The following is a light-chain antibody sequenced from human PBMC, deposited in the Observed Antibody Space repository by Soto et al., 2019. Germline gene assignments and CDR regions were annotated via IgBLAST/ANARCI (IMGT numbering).Light chain of an antibody. CDR1: QSVSGD. Sequence: EIVLTQSPATLSVSPGERATLSCRASQSVSGDLAWYHHKPGQAPRLLIYDASARALDIPDRFAGSGSGTEFTLTISSLQSEDFAVYFCQQYNNWPITFGQGTRLEI. V-gene: IGKV3-15*01. J-gene: IGKJ5*01. CDR3: QQYNNWPIT. CDR2: DAS.